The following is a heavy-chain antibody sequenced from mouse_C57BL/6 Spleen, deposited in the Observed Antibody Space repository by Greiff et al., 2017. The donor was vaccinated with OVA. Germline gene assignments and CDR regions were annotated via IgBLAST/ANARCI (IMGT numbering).Heavy chain of an antibody. CDR1: GYTFTSYW. CDR3: AREDYGSSSYAMDY. CDR2: IDPSDSYT. D-gene: IGHD1-1*01. V-gene: IGHV1-50*01. Sequence: VQLQQPGAELVKPGASVKLSCKASGYTFTSYWMQWVKQRPGQGLEWIGEIDPSDSYTNYNQKFKGKATLTVDTSSSAAYMQLSSLTSEDSAVYYCAREDYGSSSYAMDYWGQGTSVTVSS. J-gene: IGHJ4*01.